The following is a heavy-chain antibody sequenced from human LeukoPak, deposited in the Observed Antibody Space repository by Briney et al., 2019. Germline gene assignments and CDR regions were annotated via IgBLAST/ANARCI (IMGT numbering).Heavy chain of an antibody. J-gene: IGHJ6*02. Sequence: PSETLSLTCTVSGGSISSGGYYWSWIRQHPGKGLEWIGYIYYSGSTYYNPSLKSRVTISVDTSKNQFSLKLSSVTAADTAVYYCAGDTSSGRSYGMDVWGQGTTVTVSS. D-gene: IGHD3-22*01. CDR2: IYYSGST. V-gene: IGHV4-31*03. CDR1: GGSISSGGYY. CDR3: AGDTSSGRSYGMDV.